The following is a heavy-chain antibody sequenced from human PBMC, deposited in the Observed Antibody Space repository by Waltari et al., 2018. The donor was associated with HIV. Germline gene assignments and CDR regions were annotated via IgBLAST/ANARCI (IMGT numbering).Heavy chain of an antibody. CDR3: ARTPLGTIFGVVDY. CDR2: ISSSSSYI. Sequence: EVQLVESGGGLVKPGGFLRLSCAASGFTFSSYSMNWVREAPGKGLEWVSSISSSSSYIYYADSVKGRFTISRDNAKNSLYLQMNSLRAEDTAVYYCARTPLGTIFGVVDYWGQGTLVTVSS. D-gene: IGHD3-3*01. J-gene: IGHJ4*02. CDR1: GFTFSSYS. V-gene: IGHV3-21*01.